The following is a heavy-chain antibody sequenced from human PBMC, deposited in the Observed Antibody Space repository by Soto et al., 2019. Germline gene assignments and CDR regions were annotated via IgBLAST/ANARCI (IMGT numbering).Heavy chain of an antibody. V-gene: IGHV3-53*01. CDR3: ARVRYDFWSGYPDY. Sequence: PGGSLRLSCAASGFTVSSNYMSWVHQAPGKGLEWVSVIYSGGSTYYADSVKGRFTISRDNSKNTLYLQMNSLRAEDTAVYYCARVRYDFWSGYPDYWGQGTLVTVSS. D-gene: IGHD3-3*01. J-gene: IGHJ4*02. CDR2: IYSGGST. CDR1: GFTVSSNY.